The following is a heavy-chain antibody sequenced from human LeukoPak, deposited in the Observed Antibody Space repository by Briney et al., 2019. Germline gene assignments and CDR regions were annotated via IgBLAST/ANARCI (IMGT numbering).Heavy chain of an antibody. CDR2: IYYSGST. V-gene: IGHV4-39*01. Sequence: SETLSLTCTVSGGSISSSSYYWGWIRQPPGKGLEWIGSIYYSGSTYYNPSLKSRVTISVDTSKNQFSLKLSSVTAADTAVYYCAQVGDFDYWGQGTPVTVSS. CDR1: GGSISSSSYY. D-gene: IGHD3-16*01. J-gene: IGHJ4*02. CDR3: AQVGDFDY.